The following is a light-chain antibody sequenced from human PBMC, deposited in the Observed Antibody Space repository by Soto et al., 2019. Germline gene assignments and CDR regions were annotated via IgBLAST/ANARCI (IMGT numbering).Light chain of an antibody. J-gene: IGKJ1*01. CDR2: AAS. CDR3: LQDHNYTWT. Sequence: AIQMTQSPSSLSASVGDRVTITCRASQGIRNDLGWFQQKPGKAPNLLIYAASSLQSGVPSRFSGSGSGTEFSLTISSLKNEDFATYYCLQDHNYTWTFGQGTKVDIK. CDR1: QGIRND. V-gene: IGKV1-6*01.